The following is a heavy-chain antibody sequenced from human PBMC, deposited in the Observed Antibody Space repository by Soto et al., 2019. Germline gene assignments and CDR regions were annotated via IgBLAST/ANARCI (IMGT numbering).Heavy chain of an antibody. V-gene: IGHV4-4*02. CDR2: IYRSGNT. CDR3: ERGGDVWSGYPYFDY. CDR1: GDSIMNGSW. D-gene: IGHD3-3*01. Sequence: QVQLQESGPGLVKPSGTLSLTCAVSGDSIMNGSWWSWVRQHPGKGLEWIGDIYRSGNTKYNPSLKSRVSISVDKSKNHFSLKMTSVTAADTAMYYCERGGDVWSGYPYFDYWGQGTLVTVSS. J-gene: IGHJ4*02.